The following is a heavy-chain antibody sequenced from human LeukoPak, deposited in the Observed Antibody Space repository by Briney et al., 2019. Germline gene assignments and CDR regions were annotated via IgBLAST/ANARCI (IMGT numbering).Heavy chain of an antibody. V-gene: IGHV3-7*04. Sequence: GGSLRLSCAASGFTFSSYWMSWVRQAPGKGLEWVANIKQDGSEKYYADSVKGRFTISRDNSKNTLYLQMNSLRAEDTAVYYCARGTSEGFDYWDQGTLVTVSS. D-gene: IGHD3-10*01. CDR3: ARGTSEGFDY. CDR1: GFTFSSYW. J-gene: IGHJ4*02. CDR2: IKQDGSEK.